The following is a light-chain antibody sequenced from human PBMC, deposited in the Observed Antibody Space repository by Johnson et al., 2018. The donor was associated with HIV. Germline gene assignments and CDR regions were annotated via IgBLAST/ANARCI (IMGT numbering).Light chain of an antibody. CDR3: GTWDSSLSAARV. CDR1: SSNIGNNY. J-gene: IGLJ1*01. CDR2: DNN. Sequence: QSVLTQPPSVSAAPGQKVTISCSGSSSNIGNNYVSWYQQLPGTAPKLLIYDNNKRPSGIPDRFSGSKSGTSATLGITGLQTGDEADYYCGTWDSSLSAARVFGTGTKGTVL. V-gene: IGLV1-51*01.